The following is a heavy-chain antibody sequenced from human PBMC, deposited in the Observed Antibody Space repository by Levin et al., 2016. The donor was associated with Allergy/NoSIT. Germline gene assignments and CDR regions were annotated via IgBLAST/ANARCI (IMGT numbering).Heavy chain of an antibody. D-gene: IGHD4-17*01. Sequence: RQAPGKGLEWIGYIYYSGSTNYNPSLKSRVTISVDTSKNQFSLKLSSVTAADTAVYYCARGALRDSRFHDWGQGTLVTVSS. J-gene: IGHJ1*01. CDR3: ARGALRDSRFHD. V-gene: IGHV4-59*01. CDR2: IYYSGST.